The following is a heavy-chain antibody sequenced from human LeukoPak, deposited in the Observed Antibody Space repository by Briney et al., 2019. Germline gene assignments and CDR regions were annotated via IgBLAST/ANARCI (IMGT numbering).Heavy chain of an antibody. D-gene: IGHD1-26*01. J-gene: IGHJ4*02. CDR2: IYPGYSYS. CDR1: GYSFTSYW. V-gene: IGHV5-51*01. Sequence: GESLKISCKGSGYSFTSYWIGWVRQMPGKGLEWMGIIYPGYSYSTYSPSFQGQVTISADKSITTAYLQWSSLKATDTAMYYCARLLYRNGYLDNWGQGTLVTVSS. CDR3: ARLLYRNGYLDN.